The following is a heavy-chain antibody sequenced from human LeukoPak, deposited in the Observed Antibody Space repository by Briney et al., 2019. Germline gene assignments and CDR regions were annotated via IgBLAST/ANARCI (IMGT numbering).Heavy chain of an antibody. Sequence: MPGGSLRLSCAASGFTFSDYYMNWVRQAPGKGLEWVSSISSSSSYIYYADSVKGRFTISRDNAKNSLYLKMNSLRAEDTAVYYCARDRSRASLGDAFDIWGQGTMVTVSS. J-gene: IGHJ3*02. CDR1: GFTFSDYY. D-gene: IGHD3-16*01. V-gene: IGHV3-21*01. CDR3: ARDRSRASLGDAFDI. CDR2: ISSSSSYI.